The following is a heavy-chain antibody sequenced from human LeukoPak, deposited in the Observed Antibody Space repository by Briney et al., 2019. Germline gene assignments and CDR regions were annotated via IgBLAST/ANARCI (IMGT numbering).Heavy chain of an antibody. CDR1: GFTFSSYA. J-gene: IGHJ4*02. CDR3: AKNRRDGYTAYYFDY. Sequence: GGSLRLSCAASGFTFSSYAMSWVRQAPGKGLEWVSAISGSGGSTYYADSVKGRFTISRDNSKNTLYLQMNSLRAEDTAVYYCAKNRRDGYTAYYFDYWGQGTLVTVSS. V-gene: IGHV3-23*01. CDR2: ISGSGGST. D-gene: IGHD5-24*01.